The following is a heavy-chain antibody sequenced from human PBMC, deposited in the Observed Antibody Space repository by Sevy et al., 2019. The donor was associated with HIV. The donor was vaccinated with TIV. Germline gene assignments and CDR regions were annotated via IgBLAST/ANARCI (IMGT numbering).Heavy chain of an antibody. Sequence: SETLSLTCTVSGGSISSYFWTWVRQSPGKGLEWIGNIYFTGNTDYSPSLKSRVTLSLDTSKSQFSLTLNSVTAADTAMYYCARDSTTRPRVLDYWGQGTLVTVSS. CDR2: IYFTGNT. CDR3: ARDSTTRPRVLDY. D-gene: IGHD1-1*01. V-gene: IGHV4-59*01. CDR1: GGSISSYF. J-gene: IGHJ4*02.